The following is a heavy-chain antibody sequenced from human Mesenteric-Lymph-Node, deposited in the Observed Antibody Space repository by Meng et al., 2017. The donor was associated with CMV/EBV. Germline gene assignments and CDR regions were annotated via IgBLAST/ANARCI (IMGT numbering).Heavy chain of an antibody. CDR1: GGSISSYF. D-gene: IGHD2-2*01. CDR2: FYYSGRT. CDR3: ARWYGIPAMGNDFYFYGVDL. J-gene: IGHJ6*02. Sequence: GSLRLSCNVSGGSISSYFWTWIRQPPGKGLEWIASFYYSGRTNYNPSLKSRVTISVDTSKKEFSLQLSSVTAADTAIYYCARWYGIPAMGNDFYFYGVDLWGQGTTVTVSS. V-gene: IGHV4-59*13.